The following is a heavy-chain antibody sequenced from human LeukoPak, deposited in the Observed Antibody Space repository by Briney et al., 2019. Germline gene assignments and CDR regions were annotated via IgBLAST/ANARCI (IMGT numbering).Heavy chain of an antibody. CDR2: ISDSGRST. V-gene: IGHV3-64D*09. Sequence: PGGSLRLSCSASGFPFSSYAMHWVRQAPGKGLEYVSAISDSGRSTYADSVKGRFTISRDNSKNTLYLQMSSLRAEDTAVYFCVRGYSFGPYGMDVWGQGTTVTVSS. CDR3: VRGYSFGPYGMDV. CDR1: GFPFSSYA. J-gene: IGHJ6*02. D-gene: IGHD2-15*01.